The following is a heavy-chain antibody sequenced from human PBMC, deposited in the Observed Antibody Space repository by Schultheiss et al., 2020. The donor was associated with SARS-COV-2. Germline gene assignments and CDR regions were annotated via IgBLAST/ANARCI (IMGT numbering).Heavy chain of an antibody. CDR3: ARYTSMVAGTLYYYYGMDV. J-gene: IGHJ6*02. CDR1: GYSISSGYY. D-gene: IGHD6-19*01. V-gene: IGHV4-38-2*02. Sequence: SQTLSLTCTVSGYSISSGYYWGWIRQPPGKGLEWIGSIYHSGSTYYNPSLKSRVTISVDTSKNQFSLKLSSVTAADTAVYYCARYTSMVAGTLYYYYGMDVWGQGTTVTVAS. CDR2: IYHSGST.